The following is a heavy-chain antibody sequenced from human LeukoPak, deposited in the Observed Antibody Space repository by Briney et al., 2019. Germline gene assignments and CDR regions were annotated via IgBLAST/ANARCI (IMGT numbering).Heavy chain of an antibody. V-gene: IGHV1-69*01. D-gene: IGHD3-10*01. Sequence: SVTVSCKASGGTFNNYAIIWVRQAPGQGLEWMGGIIPIFGTVKIAQKFQGRVTITADESTSTAYMDLSSLGSDDTAVYYYATGYNFGSGGFDFWGQGTLVTVSS. CDR1: GGTFNNYA. J-gene: IGHJ4*02. CDR3: ATGYNFGSGGFDF. CDR2: IIPIFGTV.